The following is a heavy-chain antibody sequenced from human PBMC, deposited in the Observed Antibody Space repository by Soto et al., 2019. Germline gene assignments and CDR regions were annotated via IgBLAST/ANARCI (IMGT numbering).Heavy chain of an antibody. V-gene: IGHV4-39*01. Sequence: PSETLSLTCIVSGGSISSSSYYWGWIRQPPGKGLEWIGSIYYSGSTYYNPSLKSRVTISVDTSKNQFSLKLSSVTAADTAVFYCARHRASNWFDPWGQGTLVTVS. D-gene: IGHD5-12*01. CDR3: ARHRASNWFDP. CDR2: IYYSGST. J-gene: IGHJ5*02. CDR1: GGSISSSSYY.